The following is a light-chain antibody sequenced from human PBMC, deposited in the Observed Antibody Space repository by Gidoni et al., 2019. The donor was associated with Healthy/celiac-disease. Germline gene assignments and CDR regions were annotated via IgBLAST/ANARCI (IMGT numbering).Light chain of an antibody. Sequence: DIVMTQSPDSLAVSLGVRATINCKSSQSVLYSYNNKNYLAWYPQKPGQPPKLLIYWASTRESWAPDRFSGSGSGTDFTLPISSLQAEDVAVYYCQQYYSTPPTFGQGTKVEIQ. J-gene: IGKJ1*01. V-gene: IGKV4-1*01. CDR1: QSVLYSYNNKNY. CDR3: QQYYSTPPT. CDR2: WAS.